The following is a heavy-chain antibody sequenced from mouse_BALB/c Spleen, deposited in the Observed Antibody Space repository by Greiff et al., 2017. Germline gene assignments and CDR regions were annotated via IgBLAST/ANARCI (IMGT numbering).Heavy chain of an antibody. CDR1: GFTFSSFG. CDR2: ISSGSSTI. CDR3: ERRGLEQRAFDY. Sequence: EVKVVESGGGLVQPGGSRKLSCAASGFTFSSFGMHWVRQAPEKGLEWVAYISSGSSTIYYADTVKGRFTISRDNPKNTLFLQMTSLRSEDTAMSYCERRGLEQRAFDYWGQGTTLTVSS. J-gene: IGHJ2*01. D-gene: IGHD3-3*01. V-gene: IGHV5-17*02.